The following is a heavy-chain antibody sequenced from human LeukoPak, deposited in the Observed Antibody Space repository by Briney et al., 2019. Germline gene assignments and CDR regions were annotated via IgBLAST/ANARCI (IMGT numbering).Heavy chain of an antibody. J-gene: IGHJ6*03. CDR1: GYSFTGYW. Sequence: GESLKISCKGSGYSFTGYWIGWVRQMPGKGLEWMGIIYPGDSDTRYSPSFQGQVTISADKSISTAYLQWSSLKASDTAMYYCARGRIFGVVIDYYYMDVWGKGTTVTVSS. CDR2: IYPGDSDT. V-gene: IGHV5-51*01. CDR3: ARGRIFGVVIDYYYMDV. D-gene: IGHD3-3*01.